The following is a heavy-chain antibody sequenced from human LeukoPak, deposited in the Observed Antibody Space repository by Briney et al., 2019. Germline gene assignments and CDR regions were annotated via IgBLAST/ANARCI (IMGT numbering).Heavy chain of an antibody. CDR2: ISAYNGNT. Sequence: ASVKVSCKASGGTFSSYAISWVRQAPGQGLEWMGWISAYNGNTNYAQKLQGRVTMTTDTSTSTAYMELRSLRSDDTAVYYCARDLGDIVVVPSAFTLPWGQGTLVTVSS. V-gene: IGHV1-18*01. D-gene: IGHD2-2*01. CDR1: GGTFSSYA. CDR3: ARDLGDIVVVPSAFTLP. J-gene: IGHJ5*02.